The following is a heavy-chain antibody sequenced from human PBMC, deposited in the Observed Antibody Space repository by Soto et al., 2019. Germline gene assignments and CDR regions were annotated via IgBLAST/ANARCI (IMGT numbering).Heavy chain of an antibody. CDR1: GGSFSCYY. J-gene: IGHJ4*02. CDR3: ARLEGLATISYYFDF. Sequence: SETLCLTCAVYGGSFSCYYGSWIRESPGKGLEWIGEINHSGSTDYNPSLNIRVTIPLAKSKSQSSLKLNSVTAADSAVYFCARLEGLATISYYFDFWGQGALVTVSS. V-gene: IGHV4-34*01. CDR2: INHSGST. D-gene: IGHD1-1*01.